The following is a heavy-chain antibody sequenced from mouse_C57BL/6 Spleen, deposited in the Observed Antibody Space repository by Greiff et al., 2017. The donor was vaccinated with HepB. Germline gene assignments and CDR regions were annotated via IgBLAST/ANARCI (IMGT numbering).Heavy chain of an antibody. CDR2: IHPNSGST. J-gene: IGHJ4*01. CDR3: ARQDYGSRYYYAMDY. CDR1: GYTFTSYW. Sequence: VQLQQPGAELVKPGASVKLSCKASGYTFTSYWMHWVKQRPGQGLEWIGMIHPNSGSTNYNEKFKSKATLTVDKSSSTAYMQLSSLTSEDSAVYYCARQDYGSRYYYAMDYWGQGTSVTVSS. D-gene: IGHD1-1*01. V-gene: IGHV1-64*01.